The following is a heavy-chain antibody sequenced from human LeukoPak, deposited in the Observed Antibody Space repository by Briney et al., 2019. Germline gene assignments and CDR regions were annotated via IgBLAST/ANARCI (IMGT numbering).Heavy chain of an antibody. J-gene: IGHJ3*02. CDR1: GGTFSSYA. V-gene: IGHV1-69*04. CDR2: IIPILGIA. Sequence: SVKVSCKASGGTFSSYAISWVRQAPGQGLEWMGRIIPILGIANYAQKFQGRVTITADKSTSTAYMELSSLRSEDTAVYYCARAHWLQFLLYAFDIWGQGTMVTVSS. CDR3: ARAHWLQFLLYAFDI. D-gene: IGHD5-12*01.